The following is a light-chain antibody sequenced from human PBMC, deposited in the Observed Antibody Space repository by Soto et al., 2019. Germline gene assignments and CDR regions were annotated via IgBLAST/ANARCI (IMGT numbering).Light chain of an antibody. J-gene: IGKJ5*01. CDR1: LSVSVY. Sequence: VVLTQSPATLSLSPGERATLSCRTSLSVSVYLDWYQQKPGQAPRLLIYDAFNRATGIPARFSGSGSGTDFTLTISYLEPEDSAVYYCQQRSNWPVFGQGTRLEIK. V-gene: IGKV3-11*01. CDR3: QQRSNWPV. CDR2: DAF.